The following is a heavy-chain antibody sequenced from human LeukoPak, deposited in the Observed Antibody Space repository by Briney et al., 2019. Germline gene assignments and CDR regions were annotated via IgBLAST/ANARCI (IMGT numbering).Heavy chain of an antibody. V-gene: IGHV4-39*01. CDR1: GGSISSSGYY. CDR2: IYYGGNT. CDR3: ARHHSSSRGGSGFSQGQFDY. J-gene: IGHJ4*02. D-gene: IGHD3-22*01. Sequence: SETLSLTCTVSGGSISSSGYYWGWIRQPPGMGPEWIGSIYYGGNTYYNPSLKSRLTISVDTSKDLFSLKLSSVTAADTAVYYCARHHSSSRGGSGFSQGQFDYWGQGTLVTVSS.